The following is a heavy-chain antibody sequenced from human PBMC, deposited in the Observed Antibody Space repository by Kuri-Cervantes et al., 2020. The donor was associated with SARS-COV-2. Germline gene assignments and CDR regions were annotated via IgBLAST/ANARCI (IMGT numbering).Heavy chain of an antibody. V-gene: IGHV4-39*07. CDR3: ARDTHSSGWAGWYDP. CDR1: GGSISRSSYY. CDR2: IYYSGST. J-gene: IGHJ5*02. Sequence: GSLRLSCTVSGGSISRSSYYWGWIRQRPGKGREWIGSIYYSGSTYYNPSPKSRVTISVDTCKNQFSLQLSSVTAADTAVYYCARDTHSSGWAGWYDPWGQGSLVTVSS. D-gene: IGHD6-19*01.